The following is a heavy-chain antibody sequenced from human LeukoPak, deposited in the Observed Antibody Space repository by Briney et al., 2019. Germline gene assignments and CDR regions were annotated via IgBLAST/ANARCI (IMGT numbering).Heavy chain of an antibody. CDR2: INPNSGGT. V-gene: IGHV1-2*02. CDR1: GYTFTGYY. CDR3: ARGGYTWIQLWLGGYYFDY. Sequence: ASVKVSCKASGYTFTGYYMHWVRQAPGQGLEWMGWINPNSGGTNYAQKFQGRVTMTRDTSISTAYMELSRLRSDDTAVYYCARGGYTWIQLWLGGYYFDYWGQGTLVTVSS. J-gene: IGHJ4*02. D-gene: IGHD5-18*01.